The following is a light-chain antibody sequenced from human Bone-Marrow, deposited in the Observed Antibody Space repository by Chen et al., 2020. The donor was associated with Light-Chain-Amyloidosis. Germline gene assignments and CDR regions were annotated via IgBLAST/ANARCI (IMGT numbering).Light chain of an antibody. J-gene: IGLJ1*01. Sequence: QSVLTQPPSVSGAPGQSVTISCTGSSSNIGAGYGVHWYQQVPGTAPKLLIFDSYSRPSGVPDRFSGSKSGTSASPAITGLQAEDEADYYCQSYDRSLSTYVFGTGTRATVL. CDR2: DSY. CDR3: QSYDRSLSTYV. CDR1: SSNIGAGYG. V-gene: IGLV1-40*01.